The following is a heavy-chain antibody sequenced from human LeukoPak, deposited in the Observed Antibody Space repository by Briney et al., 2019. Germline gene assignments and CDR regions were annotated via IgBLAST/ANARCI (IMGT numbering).Heavy chain of an antibody. V-gene: IGHV4-38-2*02. J-gene: IGHJ4*02. CDR2: IYHSGST. Sequence: SETLSLTCTVSGYSISSGYYWGWIRQPPGKGLEWIGNIYHSGSTYYNPSLKSRVTISVDTSKNQFSLKVNSVTAADTAVYYCARDLAGHFGGFYFDYWGQGTLVTVSS. D-gene: IGHD2-21*01. CDR1: GYSISSGYY. CDR3: ARDLAGHFGGFYFDY.